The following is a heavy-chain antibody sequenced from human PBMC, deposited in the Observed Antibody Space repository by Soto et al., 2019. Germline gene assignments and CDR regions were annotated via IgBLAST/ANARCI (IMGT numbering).Heavy chain of an antibody. J-gene: IGHJ4*02. Sequence: SETLSLTCTVSSGSISSGSYYWDWIRQPPGKGLEWIGNIYYSGSTNYNPSLESRVTISVDTSKNQFSLNLSSVTAADTAVYYCARRPYYYDSPGPPRWGQGMLVTVSS. D-gene: IGHD3-9*01. V-gene: IGHV4-39*01. CDR2: IYYSGST. CDR3: ARRPYYYDSPGPPR. CDR1: SGSISSGSYY.